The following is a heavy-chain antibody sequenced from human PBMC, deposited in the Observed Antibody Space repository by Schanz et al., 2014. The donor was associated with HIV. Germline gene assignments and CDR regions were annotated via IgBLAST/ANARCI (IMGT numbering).Heavy chain of an antibody. Sequence: QVQLVESGGGVVQPGRSLRLSCAASGFTFSNYGMNWVRQAPGKGLEWVAVISYDGSNKYYGDSSKGRFTISRDNSKTTLYLQMNSLRHEATPVYYCAKDAGGAMDVWGQGTTVTVSS. CDR2: ISYDGSNK. CDR1: GFTFSNYG. D-gene: IGHD3-16*01. CDR3: AKDAGGAMDV. J-gene: IGHJ6*02. V-gene: IGHV3-30*18.